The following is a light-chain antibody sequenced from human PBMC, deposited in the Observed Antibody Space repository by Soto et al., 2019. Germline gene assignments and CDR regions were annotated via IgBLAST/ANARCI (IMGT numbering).Light chain of an antibody. CDR1: QSISSSY. CDR3: QQRKT. J-gene: IGKJ2*01. CDR2: GAS. Sequence: EIVLTQSPGTLSLSPGDRATLSCRASQSISSSYLAWYQQRPGQAPRLLIYGASSRTTGTPDRFSGSGSGTDFTLTISRLEPEDFAVYYCQQRKTFGQGTNLEIK. V-gene: IGKV3-20*01.